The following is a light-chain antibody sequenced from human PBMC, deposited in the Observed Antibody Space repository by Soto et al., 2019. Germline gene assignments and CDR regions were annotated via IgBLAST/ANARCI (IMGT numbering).Light chain of an antibody. J-gene: IGLJ1*01. V-gene: IGLV2-14*01. CDR3: NSYTTLSNRV. Sequence: QSLLTQPASVSGSPGQSITISWTGTSTDIGAYNYVSWYQQHPGKAPKLLIYEVTNRPSGVSNRFSGSKSGNTASLTISGLQAEDEANYYCNSYTTLSNRVFGTGTKVTVL. CDR2: EVT. CDR1: STDIGAYNY.